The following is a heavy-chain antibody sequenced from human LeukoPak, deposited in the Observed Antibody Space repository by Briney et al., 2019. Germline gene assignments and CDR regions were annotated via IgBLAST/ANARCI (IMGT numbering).Heavy chain of an antibody. CDR2: IIPIFGTA. CDR3: ARGRDILTGDGLYYFDY. J-gene: IGHJ4*02. Sequence: GASVKVSCKASGGTFSSYAISWVRQAPGQGLEWMGGIIPIFGTANYAQKFQGRVTITADESTSTAYMELSSLRSEDTAVYYCARGRDILTGDGLYYFDYWGQGTLVTVSS. V-gene: IGHV1-69*01. D-gene: IGHD3-9*01. CDR1: GGTFSSYA.